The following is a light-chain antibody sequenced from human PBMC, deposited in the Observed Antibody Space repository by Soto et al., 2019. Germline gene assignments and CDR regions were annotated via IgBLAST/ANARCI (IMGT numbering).Light chain of an antibody. CDR1: ERVSSSY. CDR3: QQYGSSPPNT. Sequence: EIVLTQSPATLSLSPGERATLSCRASERVSSSYLAWYQQKPGQAPRLLIYGASSRATGIPDRFSGSGSGTDFTLTISRLEPEDFAVYYCQQYGSSPPNTFGQGTRLENK. CDR2: GAS. J-gene: IGKJ5*01. V-gene: IGKV3-20*01.